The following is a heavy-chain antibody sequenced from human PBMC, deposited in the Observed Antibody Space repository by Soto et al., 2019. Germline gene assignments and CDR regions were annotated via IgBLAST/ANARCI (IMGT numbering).Heavy chain of an antibody. V-gene: IGHV3-7*01. D-gene: IGHD6-6*01. CDR3: ARIGYSSSGLDY. CDR2: IKADGSVK. CDR1: GFTFSHYW. J-gene: IGHJ4*02. Sequence: EVQLVESGGGLVQPGGSLRLSCAASGFTFSHYWMTWVRQAPGKGLEWVANIKADGSVKYYVDSVKGRFTISRDNAKNSLYLQVSSLRAEDTAVYYCARIGYSSSGLDYWGQGTLVTVSS.